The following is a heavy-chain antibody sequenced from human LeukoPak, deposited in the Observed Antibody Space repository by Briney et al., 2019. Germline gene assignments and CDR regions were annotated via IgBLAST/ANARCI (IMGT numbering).Heavy chain of an antibody. J-gene: IGHJ4*02. CDR2: IYYSGST. V-gene: IGHV4-39*01. CDR1: GGSISSSSYY. CDR3: ARLQLLWFGELAG. Sequence: SETLSLTCTVSGGSISSSSYYWRWIRQPPGKGLEWIGSIYYSGSTYYNPSLKSRVTISVDTSKNQFSLKLSSVTAADTAVYYCARLQLLWFGELAGWGQGTLVTVSS. D-gene: IGHD3-10*01.